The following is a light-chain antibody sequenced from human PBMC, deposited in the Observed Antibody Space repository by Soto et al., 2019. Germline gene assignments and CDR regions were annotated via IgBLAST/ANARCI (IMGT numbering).Light chain of an antibody. CDR3: QQYNTWPS. J-gene: IGKJ5*01. Sequence: EVVMTQSPATLSVSPGERATLSCRASQTVSRNLAWYQQRPGQAPRLLIYDISNRAAGVPARFSGSGSETEFTLTIRSLQSEDFAVYFCQQYNTWPSFGQGTRLEIK. CDR1: QTVSRN. V-gene: IGKV3-15*01. CDR2: DIS.